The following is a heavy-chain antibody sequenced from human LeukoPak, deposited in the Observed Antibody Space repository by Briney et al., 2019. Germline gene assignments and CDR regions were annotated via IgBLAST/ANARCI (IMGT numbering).Heavy chain of an antibody. D-gene: IGHD2-2*01. V-gene: IGHV4-39*01. CDR3: TRQEYQLLFSGFDP. J-gene: IGHJ5*02. CDR2: IYYSGST. CDR1: GGSISSNSYY. Sequence: PSETLSLTCTVSGGSISSNSYYWGWIGQPPGKGLEWIGSIYYSGSTYYNPSLKSRVTISVDTSKNQFSLKLSSVTAADTAVYYCTRQEYQLLFSGFDPWGQGTLVTVSS.